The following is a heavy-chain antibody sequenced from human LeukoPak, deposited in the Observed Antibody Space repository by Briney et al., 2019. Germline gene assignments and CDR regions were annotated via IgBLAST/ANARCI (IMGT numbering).Heavy chain of an antibody. CDR3: ARGLNNRKSGRRFDVFEI. Sequence: ASVKVSCKASGYTFTGYYMHWVRQAPGQGLEWMGWINPNSGGTNYAQKFQGRVTMTRDTSISTAYIELSRLRSDDTAVYYCARGLNNRKSGRRFDVFEIWGQGTMVTVS. CDR2: INPNSGGT. D-gene: IGHD1-14*01. V-gene: IGHV1-2*02. CDR1: GYTFTGYY. J-gene: IGHJ3*02.